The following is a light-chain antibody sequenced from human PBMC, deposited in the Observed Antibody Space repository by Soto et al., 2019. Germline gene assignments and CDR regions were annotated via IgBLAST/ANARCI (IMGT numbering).Light chain of an antibody. V-gene: IGKV2-30*01. CDR3: MQGTHWPPT. CDR2: KVS. CDR1: QSLVYNDGNTY. J-gene: IGKJ4*01. Sequence: DIVMTQSPLSLPVTLGQPSSISCGSSQSLVYNDGNTYLNWYQQRPGQSTRRLIYKVSSRVSGVQDRFSGSGAGSDFILKISRVEAEDVGLYYCMQGTHWPPTFGGGTKVEI.